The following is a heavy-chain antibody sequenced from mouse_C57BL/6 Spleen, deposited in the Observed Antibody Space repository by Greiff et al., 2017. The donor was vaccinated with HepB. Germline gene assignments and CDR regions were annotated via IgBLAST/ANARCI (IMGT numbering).Heavy chain of an antibody. CDR1: GYTFTSYW. V-gene: IGHV1-7*01. CDR2: INPSSGYT. D-gene: IGHD1-1*01. Sequence: QVQLKESGAELAKPGASVKLSCKASGYTFTSYWMHWVKQRPGQGLEWIGYINPSSGYTKYNQKFKDKATLTADKSSSTAYMQLSSLTYEDSAVYCCEGDTTDYFDYWGQGTTLTVSS. CDR3: EGDTTDYFDY. J-gene: IGHJ2*01.